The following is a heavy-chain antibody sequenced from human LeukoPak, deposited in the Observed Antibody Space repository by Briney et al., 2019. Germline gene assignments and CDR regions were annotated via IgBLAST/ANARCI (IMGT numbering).Heavy chain of an antibody. V-gene: IGHV1-69*04. CDR3: ARHILNWYFDL. CDR1: GGTFSSYA. Sequence: GASVKVSCKASGGTFSSYAISWVRQAPGQGLEWMGRIIPILGIANYAQEFQGRVTITADKSTSTAYMELSSLRSEDTAVYYCARHILNWYFDLWGRGTLVTVSS. J-gene: IGHJ2*01. CDR2: IIPILGIA.